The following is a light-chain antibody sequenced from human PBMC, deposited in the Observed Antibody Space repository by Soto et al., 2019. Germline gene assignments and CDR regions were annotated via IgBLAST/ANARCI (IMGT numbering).Light chain of an antibody. CDR1: SSNIGAGYD. J-gene: IGLJ2*01. V-gene: IGLV1-40*01. CDR3: QPYDSSLSLVV. Sequence: QSVLTQPPSVSGAPGQRVTISCTGSSSNIGAGYDVHWYQQLPGTAPKLLIYGNSNRPSGVPDRFSGSKSGTSASLAITGLQAEDEADYYCQPYDSSLSLVVFGGGSQLTVL. CDR2: GNS.